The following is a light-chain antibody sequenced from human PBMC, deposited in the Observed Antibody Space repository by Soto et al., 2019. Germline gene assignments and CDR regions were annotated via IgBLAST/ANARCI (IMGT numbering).Light chain of an antibody. Sequence: QLVLTQSPSASASLGASVKLTCTLSSGHSSYAIAWHQQQPEKGPRYLMKVNSDGSHNKGDGIPDRFSGFSSGAERYLTISSLQSEDEADYYGQTWGSDFSVVFGGGTKLTVL. V-gene: IGLV4-69*01. CDR2: VNSDGSH. CDR1: SGHSSYA. J-gene: IGLJ2*01. CDR3: QTWGSDFSVV.